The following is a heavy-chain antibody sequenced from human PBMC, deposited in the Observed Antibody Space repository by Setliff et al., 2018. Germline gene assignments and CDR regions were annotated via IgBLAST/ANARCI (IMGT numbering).Heavy chain of an antibody. CDR2: MNPNSGNT. CDR3: ARAPAYVGNLMVVVTTEGYYFDS. J-gene: IGHJ4*02. CDR1: GYTFTSYD. Sequence: ASVKVSCKASGYTFTSYDINWVRQATGQGLEWMGWMNPNSGNTGYAQKFHGRVTMTRNTSISTAYMEPNSLRSEDTAVYFCARAPAYVGNLMVVVTTEGYYFDSWGQGTLVT. V-gene: IGHV1-8*01. D-gene: IGHD3-22*01.